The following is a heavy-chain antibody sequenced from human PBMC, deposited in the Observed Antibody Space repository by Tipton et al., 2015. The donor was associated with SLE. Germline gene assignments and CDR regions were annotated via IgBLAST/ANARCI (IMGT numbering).Heavy chain of an antibody. CDR1: GGSIRSYY. CDR3: ASTRHGDSGIYPGAFDI. Sequence: TLSLTCSVSGGSIRSYYWSWIRQPPGKGLEWIGYIYYSGSTNYNPSLKSRVTISVDTSKNQFSLKVSSVTAADTAVYYCASTRHGDSGIYPGAFDIWGQGTMVTVSS. CDR2: IYYSGST. V-gene: IGHV4-59*08. J-gene: IGHJ3*02. D-gene: IGHD1-26*01.